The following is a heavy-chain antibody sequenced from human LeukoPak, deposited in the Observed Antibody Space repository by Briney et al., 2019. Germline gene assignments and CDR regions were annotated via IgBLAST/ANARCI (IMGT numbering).Heavy chain of an antibody. CDR3: AKPSGRGHYYYYYGMDV. V-gene: IGHV3-23*01. J-gene: IGHJ6*04. CDR2: ISGSGGST. Sequence: GGSLRLSCAASGFTFSSYAMSWVRQAPGKGLEWVSAISGSGGSTYYADSVKGQFTISRDNSKNTLYLQMNSLRAEDTAVYYCAKPSGRGHYYYYYGMDVWGKGTTVTVSS. CDR1: GFTFSSYA.